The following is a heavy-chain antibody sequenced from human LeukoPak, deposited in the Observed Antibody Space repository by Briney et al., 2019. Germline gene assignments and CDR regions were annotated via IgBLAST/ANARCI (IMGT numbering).Heavy chain of an antibody. CDR2: INHSGST. CDR3: ARGPWIPISQLWWYLQH. CDR1: GGSFSGYY. V-gene: IGHV4-34*01. J-gene: IGHJ1*01. Sequence: SETLSLTCAVYGGSFSGYYWSWIRQPPGKGLEWIGEINHSGSTNYNPSLKSRVTISVDTSKNQFSLKLSSVTAADTAVYYCARGPWIPISQLWWYLQHWGQGTLVTVSS. D-gene: IGHD2-21*01.